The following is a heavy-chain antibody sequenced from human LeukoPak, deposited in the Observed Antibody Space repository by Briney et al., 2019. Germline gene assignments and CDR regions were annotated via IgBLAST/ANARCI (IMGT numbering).Heavy chain of an antibody. CDR2: IKQDGSEK. CDR3: ARRFGGYDNYYYYYGMDV. J-gene: IGHJ6*02. Sequence: GGSLRLSCAASGFTFSSYWMSWVRQAPGKGLEWVANIKQDGSEKYYVDSVKGRFTISRDNAKNSLYLQMNSLRAEDTAVYYCARRFGGYDNYYYYYGMDVWGQGTTVTVSS. V-gene: IGHV3-7*01. CDR1: GFTFSSYW. D-gene: IGHD5-12*01.